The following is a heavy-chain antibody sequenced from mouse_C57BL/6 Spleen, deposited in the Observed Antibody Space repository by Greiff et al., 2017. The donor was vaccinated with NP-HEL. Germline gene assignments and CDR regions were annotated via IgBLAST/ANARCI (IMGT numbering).Heavy chain of an antibody. CDR1: GFTFSDYG. J-gene: IGHJ2*01. CDR3: ARDYYYGSSYFDY. Sequence: EVMLVESGGGLVKPGGSLKLSCAASGFTFSDYGMHWVRQAPEKGLEWVAYISSGSSTIYYADTVKGRFTISRDNAKKTLFLQMTSLRSEDTAMYYCARDYYYGSSYFDYWGQGTTLTVSS. D-gene: IGHD1-1*01. CDR2: ISSGSSTI. V-gene: IGHV5-17*01.